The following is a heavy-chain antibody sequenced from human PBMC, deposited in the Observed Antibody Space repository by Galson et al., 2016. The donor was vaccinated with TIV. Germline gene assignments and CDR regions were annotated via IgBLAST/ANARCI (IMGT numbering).Heavy chain of an antibody. CDR1: GGTFHKYT. Sequence: SVKVSCKASGGTFHKYTISWVRQAPGQGLEWMGRIDPILGMTNYAEKFQGRVTITADRSTSTAYMELSSLRSEDTAVYYSHVVLTSGDSYGLDVWGQGTTVTVSS. D-gene: IGHD3-22*01. CDR3: HVVLTSGDSYGLDV. V-gene: IGHV1-69*02. CDR2: IDPILGMT. J-gene: IGHJ6*02.